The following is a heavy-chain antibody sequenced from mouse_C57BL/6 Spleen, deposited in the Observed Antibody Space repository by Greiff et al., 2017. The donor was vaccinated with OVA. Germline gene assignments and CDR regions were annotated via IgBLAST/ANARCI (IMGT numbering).Heavy chain of an antibody. Sequence: QVQLQQSGAELVKPGASVKLSCKASGYTFTEYTIHWVKQRSGQGLEWIGWFHPGSGSIKYNEKFKDKATLTADKSSSTVYMELSRLTSEDSAVYFCARHEEGLDYDYSYFDVWGTGTTVTVSS. J-gene: IGHJ1*03. CDR2: FHPGSGSI. V-gene: IGHV1-62-2*01. CDR1: GYTFTEYT. CDR3: ARHEEGLDYDYSYFDV. D-gene: IGHD2-4*01.